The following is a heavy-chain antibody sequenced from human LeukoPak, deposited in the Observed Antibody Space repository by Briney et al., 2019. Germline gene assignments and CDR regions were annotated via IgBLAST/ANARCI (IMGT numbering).Heavy chain of an antibody. CDR3: ARQGDILTGSPSGFDY. Sequence: SETLSLTCTVSGGSISSYYWSWIRQPPGKGLEWIGYIYYSGSTNYHPSLKSRVTISVDTSKNQFSLKLSSVTAADTAVYYCARQGDILTGSPSGFDYWGQGTLVTVSS. CDR1: GGSISSYY. V-gene: IGHV4-59*08. J-gene: IGHJ4*02. D-gene: IGHD3-9*01. CDR2: IYYSGST.